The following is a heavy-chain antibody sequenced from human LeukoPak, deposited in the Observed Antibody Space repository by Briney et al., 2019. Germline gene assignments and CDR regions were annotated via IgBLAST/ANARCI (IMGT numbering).Heavy chain of an antibody. V-gene: IGHV3-11*01. CDR3: AAGSLSGGTCYFDY. J-gene: IGHJ4*02. D-gene: IGHD2-15*01. CDR1: GFTFSDYY. CDR2: ISSSGITI. Sequence: GGSLRLSCAASGFTFSDYYMTWIRQAPGKGLEWVSYISSSGITIYYADSVKGRFTISRDNAKKSLYLEMNSLRAEDTAVYFCAAGSLSGGTCYFDYWGQGTLVTVSS.